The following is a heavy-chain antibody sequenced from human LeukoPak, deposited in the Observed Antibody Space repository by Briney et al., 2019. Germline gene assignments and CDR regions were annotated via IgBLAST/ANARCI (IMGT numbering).Heavy chain of an antibody. V-gene: IGHV4-39*07. Sequence: SETLSLTCTVSGGSISSSSYYWGWIRQPPGKGLEWIGNIYYSGSTYSNPSLKSRVTISVDTSKNQFSLKLSSVTAADTAVYYCARASIRYFDWLSPTRTLGAFDIWGQGTMVTVSS. CDR1: GGSISSSSYY. CDR2: IYYSGST. CDR3: ARASIRYFDWLSPTRTLGAFDI. D-gene: IGHD3-9*01. J-gene: IGHJ3*02.